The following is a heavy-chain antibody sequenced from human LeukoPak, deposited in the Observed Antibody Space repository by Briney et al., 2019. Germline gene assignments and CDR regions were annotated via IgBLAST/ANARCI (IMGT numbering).Heavy chain of an antibody. J-gene: IGHJ4*02. CDR3: AKDRRLAAFDY. V-gene: IGHV3-23*01. CDR1: GFTFSSHG. Sequence: GSLRLSCAASGFTFSSHGMSWVRQAPGKGLEWVSGITGRGEHMFYAGSVKGRFTISRDNSKNTLYLQMNSLRAEDTAVYYCAKDRRLAAFDYGGQGTLVTVSS. CDR2: ITGRGEHM. D-gene: IGHD6-25*01.